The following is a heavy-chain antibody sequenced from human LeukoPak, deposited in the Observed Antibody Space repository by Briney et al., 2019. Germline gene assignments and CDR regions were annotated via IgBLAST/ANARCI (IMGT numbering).Heavy chain of an antibody. V-gene: IGHV3-23*01. D-gene: IGHD6-6*01. Sequence: GGSLRLPCAASGFTFSSYAMSWVRQAPGKGLEWVSAISGSGGSIYYADSVKGRFTISRDNSKNTLYLQMNSLRAEDTAVYYCAKALLTYSSSSDYWGQGTLVTVSS. CDR1: GFTFSSYA. CDR2: ISGSGGSI. CDR3: AKALLTYSSSSDY. J-gene: IGHJ4*02.